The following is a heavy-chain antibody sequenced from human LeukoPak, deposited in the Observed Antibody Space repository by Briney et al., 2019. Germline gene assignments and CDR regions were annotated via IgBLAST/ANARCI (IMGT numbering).Heavy chain of an antibody. CDR2: IYPGDSDT. CDR3: ARHSTLVAAAGQDY. CDR1: GSSFTSYW. J-gene: IGHJ4*02. V-gene: IGHV5-51*07. Sequence: GASLKISCKGSGSSFTSYWIGWVHEMPGKGLEMMGIIYPGDSDTRYSPSFQGQITISAAKSISTAYLQWSSLKASDTAMYYCARHSTLVAAAGQDYWGQGTLVTVSS. D-gene: IGHD6-13*01.